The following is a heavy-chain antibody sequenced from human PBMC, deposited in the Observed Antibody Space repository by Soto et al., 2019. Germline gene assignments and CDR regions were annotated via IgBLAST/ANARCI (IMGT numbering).Heavy chain of an antibody. CDR1: GYTFTGYY. CDR2: INPNSGGT. D-gene: IGHD5-12*01. V-gene: IGHV1-2*02. CDR3: VRYSPIGSTFSGYDGIDS. J-gene: IGHJ4*02. Sequence: ASVKVSCKASGYTFTGYYMHWVRQAPGQGLEWMGWINPNSGGTNYAQKFQGRVTMTRDKSIGTAYMELSRLRSEDTAVYYCVRYSPIGSTFSGYDGIDSWGQGILVTVSS.